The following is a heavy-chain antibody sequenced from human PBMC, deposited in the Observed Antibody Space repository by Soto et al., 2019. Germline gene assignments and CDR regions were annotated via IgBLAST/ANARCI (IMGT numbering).Heavy chain of an antibody. Sequence: EVQLLESGGGLVQPGGSLRLSCAASGFTFSSYAMSWVRQAPGKRLEWVSAISGSGGSTYYADSVKGRFTISRDNSKNTLYLQMNSLRAEDTAVYYCANHIAAAGTGIDYWGQGTLVTVSS. CDR3: ANHIAAAGTGIDY. V-gene: IGHV3-23*01. CDR1: GFTFSSYA. CDR2: ISGSGGST. J-gene: IGHJ4*02. D-gene: IGHD6-13*01.